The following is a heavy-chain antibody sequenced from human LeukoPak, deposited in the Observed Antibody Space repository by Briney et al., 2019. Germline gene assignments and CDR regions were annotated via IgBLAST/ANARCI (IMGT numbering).Heavy chain of an antibody. CDR2: ISSSGSTI. J-gene: IGHJ6*02. CDR3: ARDQYGMDV. CDR1: GFTFSSYE. Sequence: GGSLRLSCAASGFTFSSYEMNWVRQAPGKGLEWVSYISSSGSTIYYADSVKGRFTISRDNDKNSLYLQMNSLRAEDTAVYYCARDQYGMDVWGQGTTVTVSS. V-gene: IGHV3-48*03.